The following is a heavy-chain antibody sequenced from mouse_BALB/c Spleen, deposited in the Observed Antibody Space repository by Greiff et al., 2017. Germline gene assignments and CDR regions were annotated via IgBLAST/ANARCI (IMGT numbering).Heavy chain of an antibody. Sequence: QVQLQQSGAELVKPGASVKLSCKASGYTFTSYYMYWVKQRPGQGLEWIGEINPSNGGTNFNEKFKSKATLTVDKSSSTAYMQLSSLTSEDSAVYYCTRSGGYFFDYWGQGTTLTGSS. D-gene: IGHD3-2*02. V-gene: IGHV1S81*02. CDR1: GYTFTSYY. CDR2: INPSNGGT. CDR3: TRSGGYFFDY. J-gene: IGHJ2*01.